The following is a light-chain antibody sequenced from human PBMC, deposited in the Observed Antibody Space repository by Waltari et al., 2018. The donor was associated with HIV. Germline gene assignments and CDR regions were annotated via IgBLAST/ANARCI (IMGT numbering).Light chain of an antibody. V-gene: IGLV1-44*01. J-gene: IGLJ2*01. CDR3: AAWDANLNGRL. Sequence: QSVLTQSPSASGTPGQRVTIPCSRSISNIGGNTVSWYPHLPGTAPKLRIYSNNQRPSGVPDRFSGSKSGTSASLAISGLQSDDEADYYCAAWDANLNGRLFGGGTKLTVL. CDR2: SNN. CDR1: ISNIGGNT.